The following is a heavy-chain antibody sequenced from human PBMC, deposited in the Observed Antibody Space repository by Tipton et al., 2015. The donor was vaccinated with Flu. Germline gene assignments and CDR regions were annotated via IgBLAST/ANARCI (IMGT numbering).Heavy chain of an antibody. CDR1: GVSITINGYY. D-gene: IGHD6-6*01. CDR2: IFYSGST. V-gene: IGHV4-39*01. J-gene: IGHJ4*02. CDR3: AGPYSTSSIAY. Sequence: TLSLTCTVSGVSITINGYYWGWIRQPPGKGLEWIGSIFYSGSTYYNPSLKSRVTISVDTSKNQFSLKLSSVTAADTAIYYCAGPYSTSSIAYWGQGTLVTVSS.